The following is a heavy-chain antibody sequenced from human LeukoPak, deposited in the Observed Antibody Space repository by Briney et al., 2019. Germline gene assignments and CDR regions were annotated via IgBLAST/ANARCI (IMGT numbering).Heavy chain of an antibody. CDR1: GGSFSGYY. V-gene: IGHV4-34*01. J-gene: IGHJ4*02. CDR3: ARAGEIVVVIASYFDY. D-gene: IGHD2-21*01. Sequence: PSETLSLTCAVYGGSFSGYYWSWIRQPPEKGLEWIGEINHSGSTNYNPSLKSRVTISVDTSKNQFSLKLSSVTAADTAVYYCARAGEIVVVIASYFDYWGQGTLVTVSS. CDR2: INHSGST.